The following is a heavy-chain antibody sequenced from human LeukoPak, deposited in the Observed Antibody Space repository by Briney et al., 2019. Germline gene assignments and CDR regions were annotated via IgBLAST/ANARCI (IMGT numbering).Heavy chain of an antibody. CDR3: VGQQLVQRDRSDY. Sequence: SETLSLTCTVSGDSISSSRYYWGWIRQPPGKGLDWIGSIYYSGSTYYNPSLKSRVTISVDTSKNQFSLKPSSVTAADTAVYHCVGQQLVQRDRSDYWGQGTLVTVSS. D-gene: IGHD6-13*01. J-gene: IGHJ4*02. CDR1: GDSISSSRYY. V-gene: IGHV4-39*01. CDR2: IYYSGST.